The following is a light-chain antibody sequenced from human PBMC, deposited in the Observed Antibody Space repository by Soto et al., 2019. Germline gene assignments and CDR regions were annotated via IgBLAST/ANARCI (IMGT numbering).Light chain of an antibody. V-gene: IGLV2-14*01. Sequence: QSALTQPASVSGSPGQSITISCTGTSSDVGGYNYVSWYQQHPGKAPKAMIYDVSNRPSGVSNRFSGSKSGNTASLTMSGLQAEHEADYYCSSYTSSSTLVVFGGGTKLTVL. CDR3: SSYTSSSTLVV. CDR1: SSDVGGYNY. CDR2: DVS. J-gene: IGLJ2*01.